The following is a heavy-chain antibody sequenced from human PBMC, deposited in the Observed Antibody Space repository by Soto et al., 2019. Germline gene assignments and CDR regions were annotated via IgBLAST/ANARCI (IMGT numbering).Heavy chain of an antibody. CDR2: IYPGDSDT. V-gene: IGHV5-51*01. Sequence: GESLKISCKGSGYSFTSYWIGWVRQMPGKGLEWMGIIYPGDSDTRYSPSFQGQVTISADKSISTAYLHWSSLKASDTAIYYCAKHDGYCSTTTCSNFDYWGQGTLVTVSS. D-gene: IGHD2-2*03. CDR3: AKHDGYCSTTTCSNFDY. CDR1: GYSFTSYW. J-gene: IGHJ4*02.